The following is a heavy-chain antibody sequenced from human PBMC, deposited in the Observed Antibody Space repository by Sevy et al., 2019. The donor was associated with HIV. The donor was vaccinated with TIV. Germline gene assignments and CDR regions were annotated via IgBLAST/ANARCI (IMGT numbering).Heavy chain of an antibody. V-gene: IGHV3-23*01. D-gene: IGHD3-22*01. J-gene: IGHJ4*02. Sequence: GGSLRLSCAASGFTLNNYVMFWVRQAPEEGLEWVSGITGGGGSTYYAASVKGRFTVSRDSSRNTLYLQMNSLRVEDTAVYYCAKGNYETGTQYFDYWGQGVLVTVSS. CDR3: AKGNYETGTQYFDY. CDR2: ITGGGGST. CDR1: GFTLNNYV.